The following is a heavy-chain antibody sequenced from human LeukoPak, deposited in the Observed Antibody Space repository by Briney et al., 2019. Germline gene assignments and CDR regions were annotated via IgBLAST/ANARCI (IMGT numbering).Heavy chain of an antibody. CDR2: INWNDDK. Sequence: SGPALVKPTHTLTLTCTFSGCSLPTTGMCVSWIRQPPGKALEWLARINWNDDKFYSTSLKTRLSISKDTSKNQVVLTVTNMDPVDTATYFCARNAVGSHFDYWGQGTLVTVSS. CDR3: ARNAVGSHFDY. V-gene: IGHV2-70*17. CDR1: GCSLPTTGMC. J-gene: IGHJ4*02. D-gene: IGHD6-19*01.